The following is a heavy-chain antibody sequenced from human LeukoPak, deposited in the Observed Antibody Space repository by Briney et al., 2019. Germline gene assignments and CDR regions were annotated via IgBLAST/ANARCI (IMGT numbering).Heavy chain of an antibody. CDR2: IWYDGSNK. V-gene: IGHV3-33*06. J-gene: IGHJ6*02. CDR1: GFTFSSYG. CDR3: AKDSYSSGWGYYYYGMDV. Sequence: PGGSLRLSCAASGFTFSSYGMRWVRQAPGKGLEWVAVIWYDGSNKYYADSVKGRFTISRDNSKNTLYLQMNSLRAEDTAVYYCAKDSYSSGWGYYYYGMDVWGQGTTVTVSS. D-gene: IGHD6-19*01.